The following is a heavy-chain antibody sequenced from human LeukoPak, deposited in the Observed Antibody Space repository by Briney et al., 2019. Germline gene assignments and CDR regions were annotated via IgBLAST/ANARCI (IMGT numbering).Heavy chain of an antibody. J-gene: IGHJ4*02. V-gene: IGHV4-39*02. CDR2: IYNSGST. D-gene: IGHD1/OR15-1a*01. CDR3: ARDAPLEAAEQNFDH. CDR1: GGSISSSYYY. Sequence: SETLSLTCTVSGGSISSSYYYWGWIRQPPGKGLEWIGSIYNSGSTHYNPSLKSRVTISVDTSKNQFSLKLSSVTAADTAVYYCARDAPLEAAEQNFDHWGQGTLVTVSS.